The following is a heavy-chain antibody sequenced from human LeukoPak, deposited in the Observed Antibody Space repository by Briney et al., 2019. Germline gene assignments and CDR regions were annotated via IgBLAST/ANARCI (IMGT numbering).Heavy chain of an antibody. D-gene: IGHD3-22*01. CDR3: AKEDDSSGYYLGY. V-gene: IGHV3-9*01. Sequence: AGGSLRLSCAASGFTFDDYAMHWVRQAPGKGPEWVSGINWNSGSIGYADSVKGRFTISRDNAKNSLYLQMNSLRAEDTALYYCAKEDDSSGYYLGYWGQGTLVTVSS. CDR2: INWNSGSI. CDR1: GFTFDDYA. J-gene: IGHJ4*02.